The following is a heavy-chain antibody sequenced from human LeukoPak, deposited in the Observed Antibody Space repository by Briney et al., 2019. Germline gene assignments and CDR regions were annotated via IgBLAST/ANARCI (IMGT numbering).Heavy chain of an antibody. J-gene: IGHJ4*02. D-gene: IGHD6-19*01. Sequence: PWGSLRLSGAASGFTFSNYGMSWVRQAPGKGLEWVSAISGSGSGTYYADSVKGRFTIFRDNSKNTLHLQMNSLRAEDTAEYYSAKDKAGGLDYWGQGILVTVSS. V-gene: IGHV3-23*01. CDR2: ISGSGSGT. CDR1: GFTFSNYG. CDR3: AKDKAGGLDY.